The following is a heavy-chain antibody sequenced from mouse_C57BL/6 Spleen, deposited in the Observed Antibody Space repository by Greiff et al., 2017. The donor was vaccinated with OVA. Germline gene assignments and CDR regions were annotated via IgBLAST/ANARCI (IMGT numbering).Heavy chain of an antibody. Sequence: EVQLQQSGPELVKPGASVKISCKASGYTFTDYYMNWVKQSHGKSLEWIGDINPNNGGTSYNQKFKGKATLTVDKSSSTAYMELRSLTSEDSAVYYCARGGFSIYYYGSSPGDYWGQGTTLTVSS. D-gene: IGHD1-1*01. CDR1: GYTFTDYY. CDR2: INPNNGGT. J-gene: IGHJ2*01. CDR3: ARGGFSIYYYGSSPGDY. V-gene: IGHV1-26*01.